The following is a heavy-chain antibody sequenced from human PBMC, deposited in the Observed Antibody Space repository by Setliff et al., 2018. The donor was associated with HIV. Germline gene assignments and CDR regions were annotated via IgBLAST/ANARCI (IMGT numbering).Heavy chain of an antibody. D-gene: IGHD3-3*01. CDR3: ARNFWNGPPDYYYYGMDV. CDR1: GDSISSYY. V-gene: IGHV4-4*07. CDR2: IYTGGTP. J-gene: IGHJ6*02. Sequence: SETLSLTCPVSGDSISSYYWSCSRQPAGKGLEWIGRIYTGGTPNYNPSLKRRVTMSVDTSKNQFSLKLRSVTAADTAVYYCARNFWNGPPDYYYYGMDVWGQGTTVTVSS.